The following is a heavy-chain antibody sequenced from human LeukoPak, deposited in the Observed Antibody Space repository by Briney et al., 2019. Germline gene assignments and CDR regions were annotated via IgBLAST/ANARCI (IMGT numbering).Heavy chain of an antibody. CDR3: ARDKLGLGELSLYDE. CDR2: MNPNSGGT. D-gene: IGHD3-16*02. Sequence: ASVKVSCKASGYTLTGHSMHWVRQAPGQGLEWMGWMNPNSGGTKYTRKFQGRVTMTRDTSISTAYMELSRLTSDDTAMYYCARDKLGLGELSLYDEWGQGTQITVSS. CDR1: GYTLTGHS. J-gene: IGHJ4*02. V-gene: IGHV1-2*02.